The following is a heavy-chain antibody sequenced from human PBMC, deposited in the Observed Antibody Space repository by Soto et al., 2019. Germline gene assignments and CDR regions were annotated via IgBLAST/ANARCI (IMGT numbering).Heavy chain of an antibody. CDR3: ARTMGGRRITMFGVVTPYYYGMDV. CDR1: GYTFTSYD. V-gene: IGHV1-8*01. D-gene: IGHD3-3*01. CDR2: MNPNSGNT. J-gene: IGHJ6*02. Sequence: GASVKVSCKASGYTFTSYDINWVRQATGQGLEWMGWMNPNSGNTGYAQKFQGRVTMTRNTSISTAYMELSSLRSEDTAVYYCARTMGGRRITMFGVVTPYYYGMDVWGQGTTVTVSS.